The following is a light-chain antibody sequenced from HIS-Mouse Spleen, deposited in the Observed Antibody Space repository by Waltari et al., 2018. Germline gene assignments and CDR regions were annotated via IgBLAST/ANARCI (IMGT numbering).Light chain of an antibody. CDR2: DAS. CDR1: NIGSKS. V-gene: IGLV3-21*03. CDR3: QVWDSSSDHYV. Sequence: SYVLTQPPSVSVAPGKTARITCGGNNIGSKSMHWYQQKPGQAPVLVVYDASDRPSGIPERFSGSNSGNTATLTISRVEAGDEADYYCQVWDSSSDHYVFGTGTKVTVL. J-gene: IGLJ1*01.